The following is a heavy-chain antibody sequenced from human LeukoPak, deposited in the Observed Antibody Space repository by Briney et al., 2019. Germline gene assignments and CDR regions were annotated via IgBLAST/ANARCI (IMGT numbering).Heavy chain of an antibody. CDR3: ARRSWYYDFWSGYYSDDAFVI. D-gene: IGHD3-3*01. CDR2: INHSGST. CDR1: GGSFSGYY. J-gene: IGHJ3*02. Sequence: PSETLSLTCAVYGGSFSGYYWSWLRQPPGKGLEWIGEINHSGSTNYNPSLTSRVTISVDTSKNQFSLKLSSVTAADTAVYYCARRSWYYDFWSGYYSDDAFVIWGQGTMVTVSS. V-gene: IGHV4-34*01.